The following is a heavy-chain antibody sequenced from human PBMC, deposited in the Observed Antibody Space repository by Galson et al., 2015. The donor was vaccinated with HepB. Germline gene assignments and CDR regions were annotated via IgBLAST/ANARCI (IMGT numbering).Heavy chain of an antibody. CDR3: VKDSTWELLCY. Sequence: SLRLSCAASGFTFSSYAMHWVRQAPGKGLEYVSAISSNGGSTYYADSVKGRFTISRDNSKNTLYLQMSSLRAEDTAVYYCVKDSTWELLCYWGQGTLVTVSS. CDR1: GFTFSSYA. J-gene: IGHJ4*02. D-gene: IGHD1-26*01. V-gene: IGHV3-64D*06. CDR2: ISSNGGST.